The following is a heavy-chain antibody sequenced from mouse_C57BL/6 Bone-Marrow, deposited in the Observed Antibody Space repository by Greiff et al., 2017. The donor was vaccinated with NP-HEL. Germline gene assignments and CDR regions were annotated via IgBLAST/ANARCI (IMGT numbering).Heavy chain of an antibody. V-gene: IGHV1-59*01. CDR3: ARSHYEGFAY. Sequence: VQLQQPGAELVRPGTSVKLSCKASGYTFTSYWMHWVKQRPGQGLEWIGVIDPSDSYTNYNQKFKGKATLTVDTSSSTAYMQLSSLTSEDSAVYYCARSHYEGFAYWGQGTLVTVSA. CDR2: IDPSDSYT. J-gene: IGHJ3*01. D-gene: IGHD2-4*01. CDR1: GYTFTSYW.